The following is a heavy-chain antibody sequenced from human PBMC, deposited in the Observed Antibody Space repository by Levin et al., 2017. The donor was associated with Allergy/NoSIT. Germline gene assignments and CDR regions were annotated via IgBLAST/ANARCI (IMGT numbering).Heavy chain of an antibody. CDR1: GFTFSSYA. D-gene: IGHD3-10*01. CDR2: ISYDGSNK. Sequence: GGSLRLSCAASGFTFSSYAMHWVRQAPGKGLEWVAVISYDGSNKYYADSVKGRFTISRDNSKNTLYLQMNSLRAEDTAVYYCASGTYYYGSGSYVLGDYWGQGTLVTVSS. V-gene: IGHV3-30-3*01. CDR3: ASGTYYYGSGSYVLGDY. J-gene: IGHJ4*02.